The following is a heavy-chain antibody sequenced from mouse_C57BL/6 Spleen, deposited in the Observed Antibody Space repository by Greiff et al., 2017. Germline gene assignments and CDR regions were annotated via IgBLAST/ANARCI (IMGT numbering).Heavy chain of an antibody. Sequence: QVQLQQSGPELVKPGASVKISCKASGYAFSSSWMNWVKQRPGKGLEWIGRIYPGDGDTNYNGKFKGKATLTADKSSSTAYMQLSSLTSEDSAVYFCARTRDGWYFDVWGTGTTVTVSS. V-gene: IGHV1-82*01. CDR1: GYAFSSSW. CDR2: IYPGDGDT. D-gene: IGHD2-3*01. J-gene: IGHJ1*03. CDR3: ARTRDGWYFDV.